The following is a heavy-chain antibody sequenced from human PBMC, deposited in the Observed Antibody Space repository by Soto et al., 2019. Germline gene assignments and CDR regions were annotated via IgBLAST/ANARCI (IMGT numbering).Heavy chain of an antibody. J-gene: IGHJ6*02. CDR3: ARGGSLWLGELSAYCYCMDV. V-gene: IGHV1-2*02. CDR1: GYTFTGYY. Sequence: QVQLVQSGAEVKKPGASVKVSCKASGYTFTGYYMHWVRQAPGQGLEWMGWINPNSGGTNYAQKFQGRVTMTRATPISTAYLELSRLRSDDTAVYYCARGGSLWLGELSAYCYCMDVWGHGTTVTVSS. CDR2: INPNSGGT. D-gene: IGHD3-10*01.